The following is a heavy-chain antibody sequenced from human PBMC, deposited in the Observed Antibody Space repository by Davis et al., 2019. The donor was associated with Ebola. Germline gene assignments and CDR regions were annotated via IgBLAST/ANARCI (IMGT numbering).Heavy chain of an antibody. D-gene: IGHD2-2*01. CDR1: GGSISSSSYY. V-gene: IGHV4-39*07. J-gene: IGHJ6*04. CDR3: ARDSSSASGMDV. CDR2: IYYSGST. Sequence: MPGGSLRLSCTVSGGSISSSSYYWGWIRQPPGKGLEWIGSIYYSGSTYDNPSLKSRVTISVDTSKNQFSLKLTSVTAADTAVYYCARDSSSASGMDVWGKGTTVTVSS.